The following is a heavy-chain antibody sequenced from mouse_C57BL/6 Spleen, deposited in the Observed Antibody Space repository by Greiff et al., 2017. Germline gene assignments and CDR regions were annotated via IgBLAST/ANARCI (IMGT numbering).Heavy chain of an antibody. CDR1: GYTFTSYT. CDR2: INPSSGYT. D-gene: IGHD1-1*01. J-gene: IGHJ2*01. CDR3: AITVVAPYYFDY. V-gene: IGHV1-4*01. Sequence: QVQLQQSGAELARPGASVKMSCKASGYTFTSYTMHWVKQRPGQGLEWIGYINPSSGYTKYNQKFKDKATLTADKSSSTAYMQLSSLTSEDSAVYYCAITVVAPYYFDYWGQGTTLTVAS.